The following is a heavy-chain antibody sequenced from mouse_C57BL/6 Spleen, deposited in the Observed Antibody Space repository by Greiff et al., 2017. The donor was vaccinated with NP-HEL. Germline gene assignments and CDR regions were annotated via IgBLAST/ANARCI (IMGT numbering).Heavy chain of an antibody. CDR3: ARDGLGLRFAY. J-gene: IGHJ3*01. CDR1: GYTFTDYY. V-gene: IGHV1-19*01. CDR2: INPYNGGT. D-gene: IGHD2-4*01. Sequence: EVQLQQSGPVLVKPGASVKMSCKASGYTFTDYYMNWVKQSHGKSLEWIGVINPYNGGTSYNQKFKGKATLTVDKSSSKAYMELNSLTSEDSAVYYCARDGLGLRFAYWGQGTLVTVSA.